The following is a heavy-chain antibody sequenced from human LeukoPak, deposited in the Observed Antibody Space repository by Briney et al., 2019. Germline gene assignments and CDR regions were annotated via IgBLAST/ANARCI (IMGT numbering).Heavy chain of an antibody. CDR1: GGTFGSYA. Sequence: ASVKVSCKASGGTFGSYAISWVRQAPGQGLEWMGRIIPIFGTANYAQKFQGRVTITADESTSTAYMELSSLRSEDTAVYYCARDRYIVVVLAVPAKAFDIWGQGTLVTVSS. V-gene: IGHV1-69*13. D-gene: IGHD2-2*01. CDR2: IIPIFGTA. CDR3: ARDRYIVVVLAVPAKAFDI. J-gene: IGHJ4*02.